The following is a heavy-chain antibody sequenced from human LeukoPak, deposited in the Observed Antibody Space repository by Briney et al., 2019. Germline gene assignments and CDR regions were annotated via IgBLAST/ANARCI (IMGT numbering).Heavy chain of an antibody. CDR2: IFYSGST. CDR3: AREGGSYYHWFDP. D-gene: IGHD1-26*01. CDR1: GGSISNYY. J-gene: IGHJ5*02. V-gene: IGHV4-59*01. Sequence: PSETLSLTCTLSGGSISNYYWSWIRQPPGKGLEWIGNIFYSGSTNYNPSLKSRVTISLDTSKNQFSLKLTSVSAADTAVYYCAREGGSYYHWFDPWGQGTLVTVLS.